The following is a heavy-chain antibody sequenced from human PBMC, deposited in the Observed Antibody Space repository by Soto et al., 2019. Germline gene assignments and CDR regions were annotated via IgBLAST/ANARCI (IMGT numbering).Heavy chain of an antibody. D-gene: IGHD5-12*01. J-gene: IGHJ3*01. CDR1: GFTVNGKRY. Sequence: DVQVVESGGGLIQPGGSLRLSCVASGFTVNGKRYITWVRQAPGKGLEWASGLYRTDGTYYADSVKGRFTVSLDNSKNTVYIQMNSIRPEYTALYYCATWLQHEHAFDVWGPGTMVTVSS. CDR3: ATWLQHEHAFDV. V-gene: IGHV3-53*01. CDR2: LYRTDGT.